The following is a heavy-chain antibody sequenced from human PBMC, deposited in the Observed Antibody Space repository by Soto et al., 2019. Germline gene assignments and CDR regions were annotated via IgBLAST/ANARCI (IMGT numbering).Heavy chain of an antibody. D-gene: IGHD6-13*01. V-gene: IGHV3-23*01. CDR3: AKHSSSCCDQAHFDY. CDR1: GFTFGSYA. J-gene: IGHJ4*02. CDR2: ISGSGGST. Sequence: PGGSLRLSCAASGFTFGSYAMSWVRQAPGKGLEWVSAISGSGGSTYYADSVKGRFTISRDNSKNTLYLQMNSLRAEDTAVYYCAKHSSSCCDQAHFDYWGQRTLVTVSS.